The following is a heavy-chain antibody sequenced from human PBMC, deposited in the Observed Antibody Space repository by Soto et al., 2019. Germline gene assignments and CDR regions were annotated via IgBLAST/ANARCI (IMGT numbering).Heavy chain of an antibody. V-gene: IGHV3-15*07. J-gene: IGHJ4*02. Sequence: EVQLVESGGGLVKPGESLRLSCAASGFSFSNAWINWVRQAPGKGLEWVGRIKSKTDGGTIDYAAPVKRTFIISRDDSSNTLYLQMNSLKSEETAVYYCTKRGSLGYWGQGTLVTVSS. CDR3: TKRGSLGY. CDR2: IKSKTDGGTI. CDR1: GFSFSNAW. D-gene: IGHD2-15*01.